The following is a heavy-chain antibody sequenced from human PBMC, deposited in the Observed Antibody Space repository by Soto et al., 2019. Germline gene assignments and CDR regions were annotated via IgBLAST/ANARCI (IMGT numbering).Heavy chain of an antibody. CDR3: AREVRIAEAGRIRFDP. J-gene: IGHJ5*02. Sequence: QVQLVQSGADVKKPGASVKVSCKASGYTFTGYYMHWVRQAPGHGLEWMGWINPNSGGTNYAQKFQGRVTITRDTSIGAAYMELSRLRSDDTAVYYCAREVRIAEAGRIRFDPWCQGTLVTVSS. V-gene: IGHV1-2*02. CDR1: GYTFTGYY. D-gene: IGHD6-13*01. CDR2: INPNSGGT.